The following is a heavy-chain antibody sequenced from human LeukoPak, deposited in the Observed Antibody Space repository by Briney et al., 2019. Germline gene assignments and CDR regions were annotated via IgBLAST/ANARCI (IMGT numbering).Heavy chain of an antibody. CDR2: INWNGGST. D-gene: IGHD4-23*01. V-gene: IGHV3-20*04. J-gene: IGHJ4*02. CDR3: ARDGGHDYGGNDY. Sequence: RPGGSLRLSCAASGFTFDDYGMSCVRQARGKGLEWVSGINWNGGSTGYADSVKGRFTISRDNAKNSLYLQMNSLRAEDTALYYCARDGGHDYGGNDYWGQGTLVTVSS. CDR1: GFTFDDYG.